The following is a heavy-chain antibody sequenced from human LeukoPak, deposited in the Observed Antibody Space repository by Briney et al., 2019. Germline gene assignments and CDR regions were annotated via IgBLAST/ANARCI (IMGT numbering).Heavy chain of an antibody. J-gene: IGHJ4*02. CDR3: ARSTSGSYADY. Sequence: SVKVSCKASGYTFTNYPIHWVRQAPGQGLEWMGGIIPIFGTANYAQKFQGRVTITADESTSTAYMELSSLRSEDTAVYYCARSTSGSYADYWGQGTLVTVSS. V-gene: IGHV1-69*13. CDR1: GYTFTNYP. D-gene: IGHD1-26*01. CDR2: IIPIFGTA.